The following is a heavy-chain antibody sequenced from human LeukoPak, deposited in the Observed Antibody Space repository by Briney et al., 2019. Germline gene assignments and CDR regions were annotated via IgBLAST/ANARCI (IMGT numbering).Heavy chain of an antibody. CDR1: GFSFSSYW. V-gene: IGHV3-7*01. CDR2: KKQDGSEK. CDR3: ARDRPSGPRYCSSTSCVRYYYYYGMDV. D-gene: IGHD2-2*01. Sequence: GGSLRLSCAASGFSFSSYWMSWVRQAPGKGLEWVANKKQDGSEKYYVDSVKGRFTISRDNAKNSLYLQMNSLRAEDTAVYYCARDRPSGPRYCSSTSCVRYYYYYGMDVWGQGTTVTVSS. J-gene: IGHJ6*02.